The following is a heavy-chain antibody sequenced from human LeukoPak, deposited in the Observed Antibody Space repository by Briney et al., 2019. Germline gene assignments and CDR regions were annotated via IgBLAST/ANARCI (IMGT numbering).Heavy chain of an antibody. Sequence: GGSLRLSCAASGFTFSSYSMNWVRQAPGKGLEWVSYISSSSSAIYYADSLKGRFTISRDNAKNSLYLQMNSLRAEDTAVYYCARVIGSYGDSAYWGQRTLVTLSS. CDR3: ARVIGSYGDSAY. CDR2: ISSSSSAI. CDR1: GFTFSSYS. D-gene: IGHD1-26*01. V-gene: IGHV3-48*04. J-gene: IGHJ4*02.